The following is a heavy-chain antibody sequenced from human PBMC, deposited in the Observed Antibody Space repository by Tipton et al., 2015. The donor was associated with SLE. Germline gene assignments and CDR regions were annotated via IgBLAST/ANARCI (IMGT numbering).Heavy chain of an antibody. J-gene: IGHJ4*02. Sequence: TLSLTCTVFGGSISTSTYYWGWIRPTPGKGLEWIGNINYSGTTHYNPSLRSRVTTTVDTSKNQFSLKLASVTAADTVVYYGASLLWYSSGSFEDWGQGTLVTVSS. CDR3: ASLLWYSSGSFED. D-gene: IGHD6-19*01. V-gene: IGHV4-39*07. CDR2: INYSGTT. CDR1: GGSISTSTYY.